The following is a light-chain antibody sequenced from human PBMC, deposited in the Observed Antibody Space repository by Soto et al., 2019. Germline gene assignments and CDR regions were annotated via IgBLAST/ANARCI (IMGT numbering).Light chain of an antibody. J-gene: IGLJ2*01. CDR2: GNS. V-gene: IGLV1-40*01. CDR1: SSNIGAGYD. CDR3: QSYDSSLSGSVV. Sequence: QSVLTQPPSVSGAPGQRVTISCTGSSSNIGAGYDVHWYQQLPGTAPKLLIYGNSNRPSGVLDRFSGSKSGTSASLAITGLPAGDGADDCCQSYDSSLSGSVVFGGGTKVTVL.